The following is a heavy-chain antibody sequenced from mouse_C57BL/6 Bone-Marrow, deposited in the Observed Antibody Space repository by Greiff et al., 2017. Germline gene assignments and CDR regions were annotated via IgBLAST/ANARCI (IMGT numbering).Heavy chain of an antibody. V-gene: IGHV1-72*01. Sequence: QVQLQQSGAELVKPGASVKLSCKASGYTFTSYWMHWVKQRPGRGLEWIGRIDPNSGGTKYNEQFKSKATLTVDKPSSTAYMQLSSLTSEDSAVYYCARLRRRVYYYAMDYWGQGTSVTVSS. J-gene: IGHJ4*01. CDR3: ARLRRRVYYYAMDY. CDR2: IDPNSGGT. CDR1: GYTFTSYW. D-gene: IGHD2-12*01.